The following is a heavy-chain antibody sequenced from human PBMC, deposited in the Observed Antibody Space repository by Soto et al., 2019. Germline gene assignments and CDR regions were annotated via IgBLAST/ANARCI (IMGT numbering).Heavy chain of an antibody. Sequence: SETLSLTCTVSGGSISSSSYYWGWIRQPPGKGLEWIGSIYYSGSTYYNPSLKSRVTISVDTSKNQFSLKLSSVTAADTAVYYCARTLIVVVVADYNWFDPWGQGTLVTVSS. CDR1: GGSISSSSYY. D-gene: IGHD2-15*01. CDR2: IYYSGST. CDR3: ARTLIVVVVADYNWFDP. V-gene: IGHV4-39*01. J-gene: IGHJ5*02.